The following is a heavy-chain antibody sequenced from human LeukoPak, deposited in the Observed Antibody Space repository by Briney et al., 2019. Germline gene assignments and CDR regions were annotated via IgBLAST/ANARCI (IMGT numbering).Heavy chain of an antibody. CDR2: ISYSGST. Sequence: PSETLSLTCTFTGGSISSSYFYWGWIRQPPGKGLEWIGTISYSGSTYYNPSLKSRVTISVDTSKNQFSLKLSSVTAADTAVYYCARHSRICLGGSCYTYNWFDPWGQGTLVTVSS. D-gene: IGHD2-15*01. V-gene: IGHV4-39*01. CDR3: ARHSRICLGGSCYTYNWFDP. CDR1: GGSISSSYFY. J-gene: IGHJ5*02.